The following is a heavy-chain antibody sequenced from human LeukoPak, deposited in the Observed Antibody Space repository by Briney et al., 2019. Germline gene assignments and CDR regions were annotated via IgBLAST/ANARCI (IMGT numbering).Heavy chain of an antibody. CDR3: ARRTTVVGPAPFDH. D-gene: IGHD4-23*01. CDR1: GFSFSIYA. CDR2: IIPVGDTI. J-gene: IGHJ4*02. Sequence: RGSLSLSCAPSGFSFSIYAMSWVRQAPGEGLEWVSAIIPVGDTIYYLDSVKGRFTISRDNSKNTLYLQMNSLRTEDTAVYYCARRTTVVGPAPFDHWGQGTLVTVSS. V-gene: IGHV3-23*01.